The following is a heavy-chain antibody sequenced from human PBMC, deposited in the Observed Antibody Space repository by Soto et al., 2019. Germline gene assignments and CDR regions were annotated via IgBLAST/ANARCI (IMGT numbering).Heavy chain of an antibody. J-gene: IGHJ4*02. V-gene: IGHV5-51*01. CDR2: IYPGDSNT. CDR1: GYSFTNYW. CDR3: ARQGFCSSTSCYTVDY. D-gene: IGHD2-2*02. Sequence: GESLKICCKGSGYSFTNYWIGWVRQMPGKGLEWMGIIYPGDSNTRYSPSFQGQVTISADKSISTAYLQWSSLKASDTAMYYCARQGFCSSTSCYTVDYWGQGTRVTVSS.